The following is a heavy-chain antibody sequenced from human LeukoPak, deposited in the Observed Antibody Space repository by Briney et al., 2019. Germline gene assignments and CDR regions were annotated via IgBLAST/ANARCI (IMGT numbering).Heavy chain of an antibody. CDR1: GGTFSSYA. CDR2: IIPIFGTA. V-gene: IGHV1-69*01. CDR3: ASSRYYYDSSGQEGY. D-gene: IGHD3-22*01. Sequence: GSSVKVSCKASGGTFSSYAISWVRQAPGQGLEWMGGIIPIFGTANYAQKFQGRVTITADESTSTAYMELSSLRSEDTAVYYCASSRYYYDSSGQEGYWGQGTLVTVSS. J-gene: IGHJ4*02.